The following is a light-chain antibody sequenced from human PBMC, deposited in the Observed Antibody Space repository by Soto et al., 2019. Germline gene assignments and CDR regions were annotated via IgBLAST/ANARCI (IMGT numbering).Light chain of an antibody. CDR2: DVT. Sequence: QSVLTQPRSVSGSPGQSVTISCTGTSNDVGGYNFVSRYQQHPGKAPKLMIYDVTKRPSGVPDRFSGSKSGNTASLTISGLQAEDEADYYCCSYAGSYSYVFGTGTKVTVL. J-gene: IGLJ1*01. CDR1: SNDVGGYNF. V-gene: IGLV2-11*01. CDR3: CSYAGSYSYV.